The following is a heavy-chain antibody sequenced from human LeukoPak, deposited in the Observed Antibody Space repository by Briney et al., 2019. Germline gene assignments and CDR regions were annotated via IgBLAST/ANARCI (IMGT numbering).Heavy chain of an antibody. CDR2: ISASGGPGT. V-gene: IGHV3-23*01. J-gene: IGHJ4*02. D-gene: IGHD3-22*01. CDR1: GFSFSDYS. CDR3: ARDLRVVITGSFDS. Sequence: PGGSLRLSCAASGFSFSDYSMTWVRQAPGKGLQFVSIISASGGPGTYNNAVRGRFTISRDNSKNTLYLQMNSLRAEDTALYYCARDLRVVITGSFDSWGQGTLVTVSS.